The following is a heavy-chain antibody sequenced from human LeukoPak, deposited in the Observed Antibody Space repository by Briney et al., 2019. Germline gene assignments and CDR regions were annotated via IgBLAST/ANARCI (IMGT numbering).Heavy chain of an antibody. V-gene: IGHV2-70*11. CDR1: DFSRSPRGMC. CDR2: FAGDDDN. CDR3: ARIAAAGTGFDY. J-gene: IGHJ4*02. D-gene: IGHD6-13*01. Sequence: ESGPTLVHPTETFTLTCTFYDFSRSPRGMCEGWMRQPPGKALEWLVRFAGDDDNYYSTSMKTRLTISKDTSKNQVVLTMTNMDPVDTATYYCARIAAAGTGFDYWGQGTLVTVSS.